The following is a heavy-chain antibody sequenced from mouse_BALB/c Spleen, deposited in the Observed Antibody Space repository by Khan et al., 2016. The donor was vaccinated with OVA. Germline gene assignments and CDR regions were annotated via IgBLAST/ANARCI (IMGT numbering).Heavy chain of an antibody. CDR2: IWAGGST. CDR3: ARAFYNGAWFAY. D-gene: IGHD1-3*01. V-gene: IGHV2-9*02. J-gene: IGHJ3*01. Sequence: QVQLKQSGPGLVAPSQTLSITCTVSGFSLSNYGVHWVRQPPGKGLEWLGVIWAGGSTNHNSALMSRLSISKDDSKSQLFLKMNSLQTDDTAMYYCARAFYNGAWFAYWGQGTLVTVSA. CDR1: GFSLSNYG.